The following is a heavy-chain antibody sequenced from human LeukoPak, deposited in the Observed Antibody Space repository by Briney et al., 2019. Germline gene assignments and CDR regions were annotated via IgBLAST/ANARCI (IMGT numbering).Heavy chain of an antibody. J-gene: IGHJ5*02. V-gene: IGHV3-21*01. CDR3: ARSLPSAQYRLYYYGSGSYYRWFDP. D-gene: IGHD3-10*01. Sequence: KTGGSLRLSCAASGFTFSSYSMNWVRQAPGKGLEWVASISNSSSYIYYADSVKGRFTISRDNAKNSLHLQRNRLTADNTAGYYWARSLPSAQYRLYYYGSGSYYRWFDPWGQGTLVTVSS. CDR2: ISNSSSYI. CDR1: GFTFSSYS.